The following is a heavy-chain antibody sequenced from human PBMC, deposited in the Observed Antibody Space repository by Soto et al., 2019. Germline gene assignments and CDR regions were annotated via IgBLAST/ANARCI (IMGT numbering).Heavy chain of an antibody. Sequence: GGSLRLSCAASGFTFSSYWMSWVRQAPGKGLEWVANIKQDGSEKYYVDSVKGRFTISRDNAKNSLYLQMNSLRAEDTAVYYWARDPEYYYYGMDVWGQGTTVTVSS. CDR1: GFTFSSYW. CDR3: ARDPEYYYYGMDV. J-gene: IGHJ6*02. CDR2: IKQDGSEK. V-gene: IGHV3-7*03.